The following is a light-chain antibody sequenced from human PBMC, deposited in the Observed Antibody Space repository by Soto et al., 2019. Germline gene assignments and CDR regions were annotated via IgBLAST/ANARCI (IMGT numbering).Light chain of an antibody. V-gene: IGKV3-20*01. Sequence: EIVLTQSPGTLSLSPGERATLSCRASRTVSSSYLAWYQQKPGQAPRLLIYDASNRATGIPARFSGSGSGTDFTLTISSLQSEDFAVYYCQQYNSWPITFGQGTRLEIK. CDR3: QQYNSWPIT. CDR1: RTVSSSY. J-gene: IGKJ5*01. CDR2: DAS.